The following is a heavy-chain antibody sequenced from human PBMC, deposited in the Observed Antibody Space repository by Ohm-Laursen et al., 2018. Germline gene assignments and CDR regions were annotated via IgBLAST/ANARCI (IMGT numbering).Heavy chain of an antibody. V-gene: IGHV1-2*02. D-gene: IGHD6-6*01. Sequence: SVKVSCKASGYTFTGYYMHWVRQAPGQGLEWMGWINPNSGGTNYAQKFQGRVTMTRDTSTSTVYMELSSLRSEDTAVYYCARRSPFDYWGQGTLVTVSS. CDR2: INPNSGGT. CDR3: ARRSPFDY. CDR1: GYTFTGYY. J-gene: IGHJ4*02.